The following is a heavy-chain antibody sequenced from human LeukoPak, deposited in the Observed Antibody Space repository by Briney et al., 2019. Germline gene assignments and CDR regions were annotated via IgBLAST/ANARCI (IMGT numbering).Heavy chain of an antibody. Sequence: PGGSLRLSCAASGFTFNNAWMSWVRQAPGKGLDWVGRIRSKTDGGTADHAASVRGRFTISRDDSKNMLYLQMNSLKTEDTAVYYCSPWTDLYDYWGQGTLVTVSS. CDR2: IRSKTDGGTA. CDR3: SPWTDLYDY. J-gene: IGHJ4*02. D-gene: IGHD3/OR15-3a*01. V-gene: IGHV3-15*01. CDR1: GFTFNNAW.